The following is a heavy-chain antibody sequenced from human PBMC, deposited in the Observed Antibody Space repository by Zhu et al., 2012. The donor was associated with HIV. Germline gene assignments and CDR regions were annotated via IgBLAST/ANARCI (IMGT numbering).Heavy chain of an antibody. J-gene: IGHJ4*02. Sequence: QVQLVESGGGVVQPGGSLRLSCAASGSTFSSYGMHWVRQAPGKGLEWVAFIRYDGSNKYYADSVKGRFTISRDNSKNTLYLQMNSLRAEDTAVYYCAKVGYYDSSGYLVGDYFDYWGQGTLVTVSS. V-gene: IGHV3-30*02. D-gene: IGHD3-22*01. CDR2: IRYDGSNK. CDR1: GSTFSSYG. CDR3: AKVGYYDSSGYLVGDYFDY.